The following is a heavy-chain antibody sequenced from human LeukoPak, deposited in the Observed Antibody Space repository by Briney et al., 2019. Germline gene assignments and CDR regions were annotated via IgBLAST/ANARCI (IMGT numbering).Heavy chain of an antibody. CDR2: IYTSGST. J-gene: IGHJ5*02. CDR1: GGSFRSGSYS. CDR3: AREKIAYYDNSGRGWFDP. Sequence: SETLSLTCTVSGGSFRSGSYSWSWIRQPAGKGLEWIGRIYTSGSTNYNPSLKSRVTISVDTSKKQFSLKLSSVTAADTAVYYCAREKIAYYDNSGRGWFDPWGQGTLVTVSS. D-gene: IGHD3-22*01. V-gene: IGHV4-61*02.